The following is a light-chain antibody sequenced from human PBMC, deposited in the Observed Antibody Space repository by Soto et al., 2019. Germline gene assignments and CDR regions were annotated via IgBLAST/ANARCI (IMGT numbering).Light chain of an antibody. CDR1: QGIRDA. Sequence: DIQMTQSPSSLSASVGDRVTITCRASQGIRDALGWYQQKPGKAPKLLIYAASSLQSGFPSRISGSGSGTEFPPTSSSLQPEDWATYYCLQHNSYPPTSDQGTKVEIK. CDR3: LQHNSYPPT. J-gene: IGKJ1*01. CDR2: AAS. V-gene: IGKV1-17*01.